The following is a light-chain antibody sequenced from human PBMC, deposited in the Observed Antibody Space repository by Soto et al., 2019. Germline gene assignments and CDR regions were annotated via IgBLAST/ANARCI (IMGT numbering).Light chain of an antibody. CDR1: SIGSKS. V-gene: IGLV3-21*04. CDR2: YDS. J-gene: IGLJ3*02. Sequence: SYELTQPPSVSVAPGKTARITCGGDSIGSKSVHWYQQKPGQAPVLVISYDSDRPSGTPERFSGSNSGNTATLTISRVEDGDEADYYCQVWDSSSDHRVFGGGTKLTVL. CDR3: QVWDSSSDHRV.